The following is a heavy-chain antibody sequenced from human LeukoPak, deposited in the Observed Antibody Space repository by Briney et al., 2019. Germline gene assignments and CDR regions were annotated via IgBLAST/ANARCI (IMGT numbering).Heavy chain of an antibody. Sequence: ASVNVSCKASVYTFTDYYIDWVRQAPGQGLEWMGWINPNSGGTNYAQKFQGRVTMTRDTSISTAYMELSSLRSDDTAVYYCARALSLDYWGQGTLVAVSS. J-gene: IGHJ4*02. V-gene: IGHV1-2*02. CDR3: ARALSLDY. CDR1: VYTFTDYY. CDR2: INPNSGGT.